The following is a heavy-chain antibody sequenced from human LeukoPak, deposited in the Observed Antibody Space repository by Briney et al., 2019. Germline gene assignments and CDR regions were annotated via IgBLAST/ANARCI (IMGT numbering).Heavy chain of an antibody. CDR1: GGSISGYY. D-gene: IGHD6-25*01. CDR3: AKFAADYDTYV. CDR2: IYYNGKA. Sequence: SETLSLTCTVSGGSISGYYWTWIRQPPGKGLEWIGHIYYNGKADYNPSLESRITISVVTSKTQKSLRLNSVTAADTAIYYCAKFAADYDTYVWGQGVTVAVSS. V-gene: IGHV4-59*13. J-gene: IGHJ6*02.